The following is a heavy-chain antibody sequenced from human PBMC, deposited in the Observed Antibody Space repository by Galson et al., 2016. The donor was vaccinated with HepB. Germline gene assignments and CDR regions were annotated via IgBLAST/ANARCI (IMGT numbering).Heavy chain of an antibody. V-gene: IGHV1-18*01. J-gene: IGHJ4*02. CDR1: GYTYINYG. CDR2: ISAYNGHT. D-gene: IGHD3-3*01. CDR3: ARWGIFGEVTARLNNDY. Sequence: SVKVSCKASGYTYINYGINWVRQAPGQGLEWMGWISAYNGHTKYAQKFQGRLTLTTETSTTTAYMELRSLESDDTAVYYCARWGIFGEVTARLNNDYWGQGTLVTVSS.